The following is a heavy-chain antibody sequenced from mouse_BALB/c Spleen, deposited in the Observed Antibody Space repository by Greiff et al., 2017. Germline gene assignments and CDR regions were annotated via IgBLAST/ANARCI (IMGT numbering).Heavy chain of an antibody. V-gene: IGHV1-77*01. Sequence: VQLQQSGAELARPGASVKLSCKASGYTFTDYYINWVKQRTGQGLEWIGEIYPGSGNTYYNDKFKGKATLTADKSSSTAYMQLSSLTSEDSAVYFCARNGYGSSYFDYWGQGTTLTVSA. CDR2: IYPGSGNT. CDR3: ARNGYGSSYFDY. CDR1: GYTFTDYY. J-gene: IGHJ2*01. D-gene: IGHD1-1*01.